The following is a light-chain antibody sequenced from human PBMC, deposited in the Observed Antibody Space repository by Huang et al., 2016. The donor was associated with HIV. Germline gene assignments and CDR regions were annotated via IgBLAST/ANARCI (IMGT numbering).Light chain of an antibody. CDR1: PSVSPN. V-gene: IGKV3-15*01. J-gene: IGKJ3*01. CDR2: GAS. Sequence: EVLLTQSPATLSVSPGERATLSCRASPSVSPNLDWYQQKPGQAPRLLIYGASTRATGVPAMFSGSGSGTEFTLTISSLQSEDSAVYYCQQYNSWPPLFTFGPGTKVDIK. CDR3: QQYNSWPPLFT.